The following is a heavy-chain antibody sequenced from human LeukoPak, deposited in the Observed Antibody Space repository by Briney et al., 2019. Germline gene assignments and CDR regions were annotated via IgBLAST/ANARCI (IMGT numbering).Heavy chain of an antibody. D-gene: IGHD6-19*01. Sequence: GGSLRLSWAASGFIVSSNYMTWVRQAPGKGLECVSLIYSGGSTYYADSVKGRFTISRDNSKNTLNLQMNSLRAEDTAVYYCASLSSGWSRGDAFNIWGQGTMVTVSS. CDR3: ASLSSGWSRGDAFNI. V-gene: IGHV3-53*01. CDR2: IYSGGST. J-gene: IGHJ3*02. CDR1: GFIVSSNY.